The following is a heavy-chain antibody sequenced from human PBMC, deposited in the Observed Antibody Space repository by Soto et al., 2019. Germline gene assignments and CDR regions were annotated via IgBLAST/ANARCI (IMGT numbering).Heavy chain of an antibody. CDR3: AREFRDSYYYYGMDV. Sequence: GSSVKVSCKASRGTFSSYAISWVRQAPGQGLEWMGGIIPIFGTANYAQKFQGRVTITADKSTSTAYMELSSLRSEDTAVYYCAREFRDSYYYYGMDVWGQGTTVTVS. CDR1: RGTFSSYA. V-gene: IGHV1-69*06. D-gene: IGHD3-10*01. J-gene: IGHJ6*02. CDR2: IIPIFGTA.